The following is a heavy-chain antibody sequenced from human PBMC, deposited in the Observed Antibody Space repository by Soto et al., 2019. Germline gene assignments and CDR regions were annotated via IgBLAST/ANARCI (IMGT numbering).Heavy chain of an antibody. CDR2: ISSSSSYI. Sequence: LRLSCAASGFTFSSYSKNWVRQAPGKGLEWVSSISSSSSYIYYADSVKGRFTISRDNAKNSLYLQMNSLRAEDTAVYYCAREVEGAYDFWSGYYINYYYYGMDVWGQGTTVTVSS. J-gene: IGHJ6*02. CDR1: GFTFSSYS. D-gene: IGHD3-3*01. V-gene: IGHV3-21*01. CDR3: AREVEGAYDFWSGYYINYYYYGMDV.